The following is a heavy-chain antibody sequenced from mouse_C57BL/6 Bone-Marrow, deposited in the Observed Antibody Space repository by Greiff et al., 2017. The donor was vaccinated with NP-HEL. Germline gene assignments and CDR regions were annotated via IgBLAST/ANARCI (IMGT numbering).Heavy chain of an antibody. CDR3: ARDSNDVSWCFDV. CDR2: IDPSDSYT. J-gene: IGHJ1*03. CDR1: GYTFTSYW. V-gene: IGHV1-50*01. Sequence: QVQLQQPGAELVKPGASVKLSCKASGYTFTSYWMQWVKQRPGQGLEWIGEIDPSDSYTNYNQKFKGKATLTVDTSSSTAYMQLSSLTSEDSAVYYCARDSNDVSWCFDVWGTGTTVTVSS. D-gene: IGHD2-12*01.